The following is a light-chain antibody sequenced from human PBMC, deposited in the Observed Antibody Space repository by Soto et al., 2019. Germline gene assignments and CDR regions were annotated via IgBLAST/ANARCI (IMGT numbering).Light chain of an antibody. CDR1: SSDVGRYMY. J-gene: IGLJ1*01. V-gene: IGLV2-14*01. Sequence: QSALTQPASVSGSPGQSITISCGGTSSDVGRYMYVSWYQQHPGKAPKLIIYDVYNRPSGVSNRFSGSKSGNTASLTISGLQAEDEAAYYCTSYTSTSTPYVFGGGTKVTVL. CDR2: DVY. CDR3: TSYTSTSTPYV.